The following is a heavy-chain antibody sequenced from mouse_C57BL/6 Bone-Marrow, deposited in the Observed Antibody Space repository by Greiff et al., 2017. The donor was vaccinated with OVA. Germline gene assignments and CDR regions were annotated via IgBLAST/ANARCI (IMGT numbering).Heavy chain of an antibody. J-gene: IGHJ1*03. CDR3: ARRAGGGYFDV. CDR2: INPSSGYT. CDR1: GYTFTSYT. V-gene: IGHV1-4*01. Sequence: QVQLKESGAELARPGASVKMSCKASGYTFTSYTMHWVKQRPGQGLEWIGYINPSSGYTKYNQKFKDKATLTADKSSSTAYMQLSSLTSEDSAVYYCARRAGGGYFDVWGTGTTVTVSS. D-gene: IGHD3-1*01.